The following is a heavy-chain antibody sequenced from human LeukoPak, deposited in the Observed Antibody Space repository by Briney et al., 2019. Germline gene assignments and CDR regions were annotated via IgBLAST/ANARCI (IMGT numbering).Heavy chain of an antibody. V-gene: IGHV4-4*07. CDR1: GGSISSYY. J-gene: IGHJ6*02. Sequence: SATLSLTCTVSGGSISSYYWSWDRLPAGRGRGWIWCVYTSGSSNSNPYLKSRVPMPVDTPKTQFSLKLTSVTAAAPPVYSVARGELGWNQIDYYYYGMDVWGQGTTVTVSS. D-gene: IGHD3-10*01. CDR3: ARGELGWNQIDYYYYGMDV. CDR2: VYTSGSS.